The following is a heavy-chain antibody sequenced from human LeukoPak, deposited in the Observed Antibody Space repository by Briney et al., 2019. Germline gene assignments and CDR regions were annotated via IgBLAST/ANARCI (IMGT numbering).Heavy chain of an antibody. CDR2: ISYDGSNK. J-gene: IGHJ4*02. V-gene: IGHV3-30*03. Sequence: PGGSLRLSCAASGFTFSSCGMHWVRQAPGKGLEWVAVISYDGSNKYYADSVKGRFTISRDNSKNTLFLEMNSLRAEDTAVYYCARYGNYGSGSYFSHWGQGTLVTVSS. CDR1: GFTFSSCG. D-gene: IGHD3-10*01. CDR3: ARYGNYGSGSYFSH.